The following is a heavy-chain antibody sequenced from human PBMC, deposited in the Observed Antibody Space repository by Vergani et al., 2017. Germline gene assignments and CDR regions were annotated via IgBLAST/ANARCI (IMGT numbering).Heavy chain of an antibody. J-gene: IGHJ5*02. CDR2: IYYTGST. D-gene: IGHD3-10*01. CDR1: GGSIRNVNYY. Sequence: QVQLRESGPGLVKPQQTLSLTCSVSGGSIRNVNYYWNWIRQTPGNGLEWIGNIYYTGSTNYNPSLKSRVSISLDMSKNYFSLKLNSVTAADTGSYYCATDGFSGSASGFGPWGQRTLVTVSS. CDR3: ATDGFSGSASGFGP. V-gene: IGHV4-30-4*08.